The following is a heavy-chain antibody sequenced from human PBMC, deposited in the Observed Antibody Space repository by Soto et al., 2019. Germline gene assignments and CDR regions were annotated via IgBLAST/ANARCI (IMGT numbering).Heavy chain of an antibody. V-gene: IGHV4-30-4*01. CDR1: GGSISSGDYY. CDR3: ARSERGTMVRGLFDP. J-gene: IGHJ5*02. D-gene: IGHD3-10*01. CDR2: IYYSGST. Sequence: SETLSLTCTVSGGSISSGDYYWSWIRQPPGKGLEWIGYIYYSGSTYYNPSLKSRVTISVDTSKNQFSLKLGSVTAADTAVYYCARSERGTMVRGLFDPWGQGTLVTVSS.